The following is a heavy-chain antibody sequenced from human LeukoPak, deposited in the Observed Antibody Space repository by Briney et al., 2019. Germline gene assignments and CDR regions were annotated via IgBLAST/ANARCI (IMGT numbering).Heavy chain of an antibody. V-gene: IGHV4-31*03. D-gene: IGHD3-3*01. Sequence: SETLSLTCTVSGGSISNGGYYWSWIRQHPGKGLEWIGYIFYSGSTYYNPSLQSRVFISVDTSKNQFSLRLSSVTAADTAVYSCARWSGYPHYYMDVWGKGTTVTVSS. CDR3: ARWSGYPHYYMDV. CDR2: IFYSGST. CDR1: GGSISNGGYY. J-gene: IGHJ6*03.